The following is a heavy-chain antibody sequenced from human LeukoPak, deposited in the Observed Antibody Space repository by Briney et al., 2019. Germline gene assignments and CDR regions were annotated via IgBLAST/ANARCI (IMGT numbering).Heavy chain of an antibody. D-gene: IGHD3-16*01. CDR1: GFTFGDYA. V-gene: IGHV3-49*04. CDR3: TRGPYHYDHVQRTGIQGFDY. J-gene: IGHJ4*02. CDR2: IRSKAYGGTT. Sequence: PGGSLRLSCTASGFTFGDYAMSWVRQAPGKGLEWVGFIRSKAYGGTTEYAASVKGRFTISRDDSKSIAYLQMNSLKTEDTAVYYCTRGPYHYDHVQRTGIQGFDYWGQGTLVTVSS.